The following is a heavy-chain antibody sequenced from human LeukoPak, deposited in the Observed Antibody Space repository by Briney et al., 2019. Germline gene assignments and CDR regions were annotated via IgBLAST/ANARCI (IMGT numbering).Heavy chain of an antibody. V-gene: IGHV3-23*01. D-gene: IGHD4-23*01. Sequence: GGSLRLSCAASGFTFSSYAMSWVRQAPGKGLEWVSTISGSGGSTYYTDSVKGRFTISRDNSKNTLYLQMNSLRAEETAMYYCAKASLSTVVTSFDYWGQGTLVTVSS. CDR1: GFTFSSYA. J-gene: IGHJ4*02. CDR3: AKASLSTVVTSFDY. CDR2: ISGSGGST.